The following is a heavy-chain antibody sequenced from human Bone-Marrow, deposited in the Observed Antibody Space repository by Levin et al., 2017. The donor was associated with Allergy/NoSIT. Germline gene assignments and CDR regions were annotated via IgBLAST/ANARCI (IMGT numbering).Heavy chain of an antibody. V-gene: IGHV4-34*01. CDR2: INHSGST. J-gene: IGHJ4*02. Sequence: SETLSLTCAVYGGSFSGYYWSWIRQPPGKGLEWIGEINHSGSTNYNPSLKSRVTISVDTSKNQFSLKLSSVTAADTAVYYCARGPKSIYPYSGSSRFDYWGQGTLVTVSS. D-gene: IGHD1-26*01. CDR1: GGSFSGYY. CDR3: ARGPKSIYPYSGSSRFDY.